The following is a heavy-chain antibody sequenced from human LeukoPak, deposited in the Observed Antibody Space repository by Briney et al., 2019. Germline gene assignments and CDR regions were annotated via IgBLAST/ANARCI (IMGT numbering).Heavy chain of an antibody. Sequence: PGGSLRLSCAASGFTFSSYAMSWARQAPGKGLEWVSAISGSGGSTYYADSVKGRFTISRDNSKNTLYLQMNSLRAEDTAVYYCAKDWGYSYGETYWGQGTLVTVSS. J-gene: IGHJ4*02. V-gene: IGHV3-23*01. CDR2: ISGSGGST. CDR3: AKDWGYSYGETY. D-gene: IGHD5-18*01. CDR1: GFTFSSYA.